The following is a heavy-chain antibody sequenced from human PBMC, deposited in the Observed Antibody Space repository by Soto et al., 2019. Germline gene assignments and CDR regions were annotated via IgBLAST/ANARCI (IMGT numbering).Heavy chain of an antibody. D-gene: IGHD4-17*01. CDR1: GGSISSGGYY. CDR2: IFYSGST. J-gene: IGHJ4*02. Sequence: SETLSLTCTVSGGSISSGGYYWTWIRQHPGKGWEWIGYIFYSGSTYYHPSLKTRVTISIDASRTQFSLKLSSVTAADTAVYYCARALDYGDYVDYWGQGTLVTVSS. CDR3: ARALDYGDYVDY. V-gene: IGHV4-31*03.